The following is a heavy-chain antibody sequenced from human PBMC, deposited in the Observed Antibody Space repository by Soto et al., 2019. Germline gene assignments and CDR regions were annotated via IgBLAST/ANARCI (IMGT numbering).Heavy chain of an antibody. Sequence: GGSLRLSCAASGFTFSSYGMHWVRQAPGKGLEWVAVISYDGSNKYYADSVKGRFTISRDNSKNTLYLQMNSLRAEDTAVYYCAKDYDFWSGTPTRHKDYYYYMDVWGKGTTVTVSS. D-gene: IGHD3-3*01. CDR1: GFTFSSYG. CDR2: ISYDGSNK. CDR3: AKDYDFWSGTPTRHKDYYYYMDV. J-gene: IGHJ6*03. V-gene: IGHV3-30*18.